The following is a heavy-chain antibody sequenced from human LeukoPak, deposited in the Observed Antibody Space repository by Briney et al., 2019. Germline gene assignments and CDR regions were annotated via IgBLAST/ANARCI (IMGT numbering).Heavy chain of an antibody. Sequence: GGSLRLSCAASGFTFSSYAMHWVRQAPGKGLEYVSAISSNGGSTYYANSVKGRFTISRDNSKNTLYLQMSSLRAEDMAVYYCARGDTPGWGSYRYTGFFDYWGQGTLVTVPS. V-gene: IGHV3-64*01. CDR1: GFTFSSYA. J-gene: IGHJ4*02. D-gene: IGHD3-16*02. CDR2: ISSNGGST. CDR3: ARGDTPGWGSYRYTGFFDY.